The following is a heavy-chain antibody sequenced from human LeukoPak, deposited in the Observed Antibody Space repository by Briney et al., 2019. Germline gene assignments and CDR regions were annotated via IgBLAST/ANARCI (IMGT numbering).Heavy chain of an antibody. J-gene: IGHJ6*03. CDR3: ARCPYYSYYMDV. CDR2: INPNSGDT. V-gene: IGHV1-2*02. Sequence: ASVKVSCKASGYTFTGYYMHWVRQAPGQGLEYMGWINPNSGDTNYPQQFQGRVTMTRDTSISTAYMELSRLRSDDTAMYYCARCPYYSYYMDVWGKGTTVTVSS. CDR1: GYTFTGYY.